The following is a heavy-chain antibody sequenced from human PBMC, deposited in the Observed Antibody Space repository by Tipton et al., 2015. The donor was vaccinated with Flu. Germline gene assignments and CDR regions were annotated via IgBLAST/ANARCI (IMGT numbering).Heavy chain of an antibody. CDR1: GGSFSGYY. CDR2: INHSGST. J-gene: IGHJ4*02. D-gene: IGHD4-17*01. V-gene: IGHV4-34*01. Sequence: LRLSCAVYGGSFSGYYWSWIRQPPGKGLEWIGEINHSGSTNYNPSLKSRVTISVDTSKNQFSLKLSSVTAADTAVYYCARLWVYGDYDIYFDYWGQGTLVTVSS. CDR3: ARLWVYGDYDIYFDY.